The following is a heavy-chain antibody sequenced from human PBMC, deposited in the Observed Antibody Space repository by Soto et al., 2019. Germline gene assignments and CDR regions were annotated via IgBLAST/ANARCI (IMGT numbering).Heavy chain of an antibody. V-gene: IGHV6-1*01. CDR3: ARGRALIVGATTVAWFDP. CDR2: TYYRSKWYN. CDR1: GDSVSSNSAA. Sequence: PSQTLSLTCAIPGDSVSSNSAAWNWIRQSPSRGLEWLGRTYYRSKWYNDYAVSVKSRITINPDTSKNQFSLQLNSVTPEDTAVYYCARGRALIVGATTVAWFDPWGQGTLVTVSS. J-gene: IGHJ5*02. D-gene: IGHD1-26*01.